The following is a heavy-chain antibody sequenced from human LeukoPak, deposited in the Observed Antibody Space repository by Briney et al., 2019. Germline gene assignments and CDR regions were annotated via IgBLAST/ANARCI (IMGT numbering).Heavy chain of an antibody. V-gene: IGHV3-21*01. J-gene: IGHJ4*02. CDR1: GFTFSSYN. D-gene: IGHD6-13*01. CDR3: ASPIGAAAGYFDY. Sequence: GGSLRLSCAASGFTFSSYNMNWVRQAPGKGLEWVSSVSSSSTYIYYADSVKGRFTISRDNAKNSLYLQMNSLRAEDTAVYYCASPIGAAAGYFDYWGQGTLVTVSS. CDR2: VSSSSTYI.